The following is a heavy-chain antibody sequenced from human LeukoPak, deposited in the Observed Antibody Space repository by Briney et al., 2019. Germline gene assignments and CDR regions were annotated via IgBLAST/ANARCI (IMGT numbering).Heavy chain of an antibody. Sequence: GGSLSLSCAASGFTFSSYGMHWVRQAPGKGLEWVSGISWNSGSIGYADSVKGRFTISRDNAKNSLYLQMNSLRAEDTALYCCAKARYSSGWYDDAFDIWGQGTMVTVSS. J-gene: IGHJ3*02. CDR1: GFTFSSYG. CDR2: ISWNSGSI. CDR3: AKARYSSGWYDDAFDI. V-gene: IGHV3-9*01. D-gene: IGHD6-19*01.